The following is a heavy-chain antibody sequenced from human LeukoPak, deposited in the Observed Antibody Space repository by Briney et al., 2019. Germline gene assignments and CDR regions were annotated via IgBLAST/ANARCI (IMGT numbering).Heavy chain of an antibody. CDR1: GFTFSSYA. J-gene: IGHJ4*02. CDR2: ISGSGGST. V-gene: IGHV3-23*01. D-gene: IGHD6-19*01. CDR3: AKWRDSRGWYYFDY. Sequence: QPGASLRLSCAASGFTFSSYAMSWVRQAPGKRLEWVSAISGSGGSTYYADSVKGRFTISRDNSKNTLYLQMNSLRAEDTAVYYCAKWRDSRGWYYFDYWGQGTLVTVSS.